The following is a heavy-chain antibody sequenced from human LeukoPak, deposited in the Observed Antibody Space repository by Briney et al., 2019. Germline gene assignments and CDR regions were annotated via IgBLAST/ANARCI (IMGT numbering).Heavy chain of an antibody. J-gene: IGHJ4*02. Sequence: KPGGSLRLSCAASGFTFSSYSMNWVRQAPGKGLEWVSSISSSSSYIYYADSVKGRFTISRDNAKNSLYLQMNSLRAEDTAVYYCARDMTYYDSSGLDYWGQGTLVTVSS. CDR1: GFTFSSYS. CDR3: ARDMTYYDSSGLDY. CDR2: ISSSSSYI. D-gene: IGHD3-22*01. V-gene: IGHV3-21*01.